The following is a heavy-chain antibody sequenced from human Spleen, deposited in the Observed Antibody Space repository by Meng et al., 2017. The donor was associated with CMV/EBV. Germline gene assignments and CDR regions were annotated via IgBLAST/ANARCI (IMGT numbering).Heavy chain of an antibody. D-gene: IGHD6-19*01. CDR3: ARGTSFAVPERIGDWLDP. CDR1: GYTFTGYY. V-gene: IGHV1-2*02. CDR2: INPNSGDT. J-gene: IGHJ5*02. Sequence: GGSLRLSCKASGYTFTGYYMHWVRQAPGQGLEWMGWINPNSGDTKYAQKFQGTVTMTRDTSISTFYMDLSRLRSDDTAVYYCARGTSFAVPERIGDWLDPWGQGTLVTVSS.